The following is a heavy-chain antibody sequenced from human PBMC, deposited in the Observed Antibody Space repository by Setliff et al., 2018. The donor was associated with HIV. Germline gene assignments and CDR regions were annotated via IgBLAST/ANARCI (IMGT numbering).Heavy chain of an antibody. CDR3: ARHAAGPDGPFDY. CDR2: IHYSGIT. CDR1: RDSINGHW. J-gene: IGHJ4*02. Sequence: PSETLSLTCTVSRDSINGHWWSWIRQPPGKGLEWTGRIHYSGITHYNPSLKSRLTMSVDTSKNQFSLKLSSVIAADTAVYYCARHAAGPDGPFDYWGQGTLVTVSS. V-gene: IGHV4-59*08.